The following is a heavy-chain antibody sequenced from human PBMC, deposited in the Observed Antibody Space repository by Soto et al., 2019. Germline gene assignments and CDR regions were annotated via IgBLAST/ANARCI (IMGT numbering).Heavy chain of an antibody. CDR3: ARHTSSGWYYFDN. V-gene: IGHV5-51*01. CDR1: GYSFTNYW. D-gene: IGHD6-19*01. Sequence: GESLKISCEGSGYSFTNYWIAWVRQMPGKGLEWMGIIYPGNSDTRYSPSFQGQVTISADKSISTAYLQWSGLKASDTAMYYCARHTSSGWYYFDNWGQGSLVTVSS. J-gene: IGHJ4*02. CDR2: IYPGNSDT.